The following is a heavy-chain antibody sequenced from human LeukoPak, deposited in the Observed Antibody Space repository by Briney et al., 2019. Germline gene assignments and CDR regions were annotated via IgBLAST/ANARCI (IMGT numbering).Heavy chain of an antibody. Sequence: ASVKVSCKASGYTFTSYGISWVRQAPGQGLEWMGWISAYNGNTNYAQKLQGRVTMTTDTSPRTAYMELRSLRSDDTAMYYCARHRLPRVYYDSSGYYHDASDIWGQGTMVTVSS. V-gene: IGHV1-18*01. D-gene: IGHD3-22*01. CDR3: ARHRLPRVYYDSSGYYHDASDI. CDR1: GYTFTSYG. CDR2: ISAYNGNT. J-gene: IGHJ3*02.